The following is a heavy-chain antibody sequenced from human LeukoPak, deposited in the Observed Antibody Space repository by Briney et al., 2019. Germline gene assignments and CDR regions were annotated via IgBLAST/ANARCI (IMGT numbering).Heavy chain of an antibody. V-gene: IGHV3-30*02. CDR3: ATQVHRYCSGGSCYAIDY. Sequence: PGGSLRLSCAASGFTFSGYGTHWVRQAPGKGLEWVAFIRYDGSNKYYADSVKGRFTISRDNSKNTLYLQMNSLRAEDTAVYYCATQVHRYCSGGSCYAIDYWGQGTLVTVSS. D-gene: IGHD2-15*01. CDR2: IRYDGSNK. CDR1: GFTFSGYG. J-gene: IGHJ4*02.